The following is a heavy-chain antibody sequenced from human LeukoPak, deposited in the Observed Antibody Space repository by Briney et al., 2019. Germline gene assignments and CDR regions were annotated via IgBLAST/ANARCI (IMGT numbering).Heavy chain of an antibody. CDR1: GFTFTTYW. J-gene: IGHJ4*02. D-gene: IGHD6-13*01. CDR3: ARVGTAEGTLEDY. V-gene: IGHV3-7*01. CDR2: IKNDGSEK. Sequence: GGSLRLSCAASGFTFTTYWMSWVRQPPGKGLGWVANIKNDGSEKYYVDSVKGRFTISRDNAKNSLYLQMNSLRAEDTAVYYCARVGTAEGTLEDYWGQGTLVTVSS.